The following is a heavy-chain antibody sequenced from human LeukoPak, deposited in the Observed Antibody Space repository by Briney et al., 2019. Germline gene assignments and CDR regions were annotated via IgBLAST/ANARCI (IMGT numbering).Heavy chain of an antibody. CDR3: ATAGMSSVEY. CDR2: IIYSGST. D-gene: IGHD5/OR15-5a*01. J-gene: IGHJ4*01. Sequence: SETLSLTCTVSGGSNSTCYWSWIRQPPGKGLEWIGYIIYSGSTKYNPSLESRVTMSADTSKNQLSLKLNSVTAADTAVYYCATAGMSSVEYWGHGTLVTVSS. V-gene: IGHV4-59*01. CDR1: GGSNSTCY.